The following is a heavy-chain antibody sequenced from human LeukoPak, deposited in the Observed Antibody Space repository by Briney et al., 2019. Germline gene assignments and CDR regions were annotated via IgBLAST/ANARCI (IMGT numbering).Heavy chain of an antibody. CDR1: GFTFSSYS. CDR3: ARGPGSSGWYSGYYYYYMDV. D-gene: IGHD6-19*01. J-gene: IGHJ6*03. V-gene: IGHV3-48*01. CDR2: ISSSTTI. Sequence: PGGSLRLSCAASGFTFSSYSMMWVRQAPGKGLEWVSYISSSTTIHYADSVKGRFTISRDNAKNSVYLQMNSLRAEDTAVYYCARGPGSSGWYSGYYYYYMDVWGKGTTVTVSS.